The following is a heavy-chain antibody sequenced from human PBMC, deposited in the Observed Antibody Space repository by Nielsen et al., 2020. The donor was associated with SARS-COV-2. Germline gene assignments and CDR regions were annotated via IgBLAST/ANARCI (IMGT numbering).Heavy chain of an antibody. V-gene: IGHV4-59*01. CDR3: ATSHSSSFDY. CDR2: IYYSGST. D-gene: IGHD6-13*01. CDR1: GGSFSGYY. J-gene: IGHJ4*02. Sequence: GSLRLSCAVYGGSFSGYYWSWIRQPPGKGLEWIGYIYYSGSTNYNPSLKSRVTISVDTSKNQFSLKLSSVTAADTAVYYCATSHSSSFDYWGQGTLVTVSS.